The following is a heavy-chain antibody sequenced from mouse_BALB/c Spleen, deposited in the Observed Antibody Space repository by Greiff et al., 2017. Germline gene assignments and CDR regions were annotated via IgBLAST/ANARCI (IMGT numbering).Heavy chain of an antibody. CDR2: ISDGGSYT. CDR1: GFTFSDYY. D-gene: IGHD4-1*01. Sequence: EVMLVESGGGLVKPGGSLKLSCAASGFTFSDYYMYWVRQTPEKRLEWVATISDGGSYTYYPDSVKGRFTISRDNAKNNLYLQMSSLKSEDTAMYYCARAWVFAYWGQGTLVTVSA. CDR3: ARAWVFAY. J-gene: IGHJ3*01. V-gene: IGHV5-4*02.